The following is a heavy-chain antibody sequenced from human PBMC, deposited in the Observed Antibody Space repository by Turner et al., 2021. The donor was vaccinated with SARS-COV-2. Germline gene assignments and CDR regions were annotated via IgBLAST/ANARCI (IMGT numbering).Heavy chain of an antibody. CDR2: ISAYNGNT. J-gene: IGHJ6*02. V-gene: IGHV1-18*01. Sequence: QVQLVQSGPEGKKPGASVKVSCRPSGHTFTSYGITWVRQAPGQGLEWMGWISAYNGNTNYAQKLQGRVTMTTDTSTSTAYMELRSLRSDDTAVYYCARAYGSGSDGHYYGMDVWGQGTTVTVSS. D-gene: IGHD3-10*01. CDR1: GHTFTSYG. CDR3: ARAYGSGSDGHYYGMDV.